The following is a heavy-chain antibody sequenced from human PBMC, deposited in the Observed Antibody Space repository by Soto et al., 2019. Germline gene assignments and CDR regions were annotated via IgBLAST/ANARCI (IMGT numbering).Heavy chain of an antibody. D-gene: IGHD6-6*01. V-gene: IGHV3-64*01. Sequence: VQLAESGGGLAQPGGSLRLSCAASGFTLSGYAMDWVRQAPGKGLEYVSGISSNGVGTYYANSVQGRFTISRDNSKNTVYLQRVSLRPEDMAVYYCARRARPDFYYMDVWGKGTTVTVSS. CDR2: ISSNGVGT. CDR1: GFTLSGYA. CDR3: ARRARPDFYYMDV. J-gene: IGHJ6*03.